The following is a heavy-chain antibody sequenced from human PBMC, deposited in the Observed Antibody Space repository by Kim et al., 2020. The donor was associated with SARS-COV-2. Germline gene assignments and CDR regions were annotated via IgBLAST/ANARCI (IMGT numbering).Heavy chain of an antibody. D-gene: IGHD3-22*01. CDR2: IYTSGST. Sequence: SETLSLTCTVSGGSISSYYWSWIRQPAGKGLEWIGRIYTSGSTNYNPSLKSRVTMSVDTSKNQFSLKLSSVTAADTAVYYCARNKYDSSGYYLDYYYYYMDVWGKGTTVTVSS. CDR1: GGSISSYY. CDR3: ARNKYDSSGYYLDYYYYYMDV. V-gene: IGHV4-4*07. J-gene: IGHJ6*03.